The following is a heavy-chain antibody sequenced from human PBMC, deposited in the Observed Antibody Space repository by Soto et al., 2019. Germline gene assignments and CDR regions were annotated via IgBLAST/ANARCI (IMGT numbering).Heavy chain of an antibody. CDR2: IYYSRST. CDR1: GGSISSGGYY. V-gene: IGHV4-31*03. Sequence: QVQLQESGPGLVKPSQTLSLTCTVSGGSISSGGYYWSWIRQHPGKGREWIGYIYYSRSTYYNPSLNSRVTLSVDTSKNQFSLQLSPATAADTAVYYCAREPSIWGQGTLVTVSS. J-gene: IGHJ4*02. CDR3: AREPSI.